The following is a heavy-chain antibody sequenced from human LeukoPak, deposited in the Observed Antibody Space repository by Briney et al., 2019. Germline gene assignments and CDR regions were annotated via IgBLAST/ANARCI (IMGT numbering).Heavy chain of an antibody. J-gene: IGHJ4*02. CDR3: ARVGGQEMATMEFDY. D-gene: IGHD5-24*01. V-gene: IGHV3-20*04. CDR1: GFTFDDYG. CDR2: INWNGGST. Sequence: GGSLRLSCAASGFTFDDYGMSWVRQAPAKGLEWGSGINWNGGSTGYADSVKGRFTISRDNAKNSLYLQMNSLRAEDTALYYCARVGGQEMATMEFDYWGQGTLVTVSS.